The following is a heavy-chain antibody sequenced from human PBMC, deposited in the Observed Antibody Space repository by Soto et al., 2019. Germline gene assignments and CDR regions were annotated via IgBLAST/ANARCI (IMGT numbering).Heavy chain of an antibody. Sequence: GGSLRLSCAASGFTFRNYAMNWVRQAPGRGLEWVSGISGSGGTTYYADSVKGRFTISRDNSQNTLYLQMNSLRAEDTAFYYCAKDRMTTVTMIIAFWGQETLVTSPQ. CDR3: AKDRMTTVTMIIAF. V-gene: IGHV3-23*01. CDR2: ISGSGGTT. D-gene: IGHD4-17*01. J-gene: IGHJ4*02. CDR1: GFTFRNYA.